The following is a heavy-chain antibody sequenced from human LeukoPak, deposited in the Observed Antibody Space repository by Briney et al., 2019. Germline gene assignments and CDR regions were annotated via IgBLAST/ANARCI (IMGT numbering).Heavy chain of an antibody. CDR3: ARPSYCSGGSCPGGYYGMDV. CDR2: NNAGNGNT. D-gene: IGHD2-15*01. J-gene: IGHJ6*02. Sequence: ASMKVSCKASGYTFTSYAMHWVRQAPGQRLEWMGWNNAGNGNTKYSQKFQGRVTITRDTSASTAYMELSSLRSEDTAVYYCARPSYCSGGSCPGGYYGMDVWGQGTTVTVSS. CDR1: GYTFTSYA. V-gene: IGHV1-3*01.